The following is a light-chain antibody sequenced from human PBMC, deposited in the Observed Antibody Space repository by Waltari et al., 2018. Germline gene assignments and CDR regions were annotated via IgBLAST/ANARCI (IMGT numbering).Light chain of an antibody. CDR3: QQYSTFPFT. CDR2: NAL. V-gene: IGKV1-5*03. Sequence: DIQMTQSPSTLSASVGDRVTITCRASQPISIWLAWYQQKPGKAPKLLIYNALSLESGIPSRFSGSGSVTEFTLTISSLQPDDFATYYCQQYSTFPFTFGPGTKVGIK. CDR1: QPISIW. J-gene: IGKJ3*01.